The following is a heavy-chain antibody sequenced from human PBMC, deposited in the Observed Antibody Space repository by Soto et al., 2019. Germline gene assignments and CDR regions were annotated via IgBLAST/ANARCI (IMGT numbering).Heavy chain of an antibody. CDR2: INAGNGNT. J-gene: IGHJ4*02. CDR1: GGTFSSYT. V-gene: IGHV1-3*01. Sequence: ASVKVSCKASGGTFSSYTISWVRQAPGQRLEWMGWINAGNGNTKYSQKFQGRVTITRDTSASAAYMGLSSLRSEDTAVYYCARAVAVPADFDYWGQGTLVTVSS. CDR3: ARAVAVPADFDY. D-gene: IGHD6-19*01.